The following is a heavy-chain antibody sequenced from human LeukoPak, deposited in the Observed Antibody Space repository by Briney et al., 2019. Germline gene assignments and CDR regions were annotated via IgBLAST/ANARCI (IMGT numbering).Heavy chain of an antibody. J-gene: IGHJ4*02. CDR3: TTGPYSSSSGVGY. D-gene: IGHD6-6*01. Sequence: GGSLRLSCAASGFTFSGSAMHWVRQASGKGLEWVGRIRSKANSYATAYAASVKGRFTISRDDSKNTAYLQMNSLKTEDTAVYYCTTGPYSSSSGVGYWGQGTLVTVSS. CDR2: IRSKANSYAT. V-gene: IGHV3-73*01. CDR1: GFTFSGSA.